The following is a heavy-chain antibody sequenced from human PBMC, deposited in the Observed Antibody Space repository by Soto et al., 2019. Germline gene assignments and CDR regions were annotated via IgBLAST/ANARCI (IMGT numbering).Heavy chain of an antibody. V-gene: IGHV3-23*01. CDR1: GFTFSSYA. CDR3: AKVPIAAAAAVDAFDI. Sequence: GGSLRLSCAASGFTFSSYAMSWVRQAPGKGLEWVSAISGSGGSTYYADSVKGRFTISRDNSKNTLYLQMNSLRAEDTAVYYCAKVPIAAAAAVDAFDIWGQGTMVTVSS. D-gene: IGHD6-13*01. CDR2: ISGSGGST. J-gene: IGHJ3*02.